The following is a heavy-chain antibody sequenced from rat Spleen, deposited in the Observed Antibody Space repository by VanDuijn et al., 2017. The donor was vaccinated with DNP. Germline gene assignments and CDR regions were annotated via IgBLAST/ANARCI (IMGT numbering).Heavy chain of an antibody. V-gene: IGHV5-22*01. CDR3: ARHGRRVFDY. CDR2: ISPSGSST. D-gene: IGHD1-11*01. CDR1: GFTFSNYY. J-gene: IGHJ2*01. Sequence: EVQLVESGGDLVQPGRSLKLSCAASGFTFSNYYMAWVRQAPKKGLEWVAAISPSGSSTYYQDSVKGRFTISRDNAKSTLYLQMNSLRSEDMATYFCARHGRRVFDYWGQGVMVTVSS.